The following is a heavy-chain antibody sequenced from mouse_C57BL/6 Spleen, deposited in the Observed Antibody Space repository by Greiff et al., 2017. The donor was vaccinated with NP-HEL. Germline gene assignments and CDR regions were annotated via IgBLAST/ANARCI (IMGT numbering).Heavy chain of an antibody. D-gene: IGHD2-4*01. Sequence: VQLQQPGAELVKPGASVKLSCKASGYTFTSYWMHWVKQRPGRGLEWIGRIDPNSGGTKYNEKFKSKATLTVDKPSSTAYMQLSSLTSEDSAVYYCARFGDYDGYYYAMDYWGQGTSVTVSS. CDR3: ARFGDYDGYYYAMDY. CDR2: IDPNSGGT. V-gene: IGHV1-72*01. J-gene: IGHJ4*01. CDR1: GYTFTSYW.